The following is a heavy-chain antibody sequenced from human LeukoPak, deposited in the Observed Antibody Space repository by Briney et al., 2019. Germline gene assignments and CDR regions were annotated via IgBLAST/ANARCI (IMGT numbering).Heavy chain of an antibody. J-gene: IGHJ4*02. D-gene: IGHD2-15*01. CDR3: ASGGGIAATPDY. V-gene: IGHV3-21*01. CDR2: ISSSSSYI. CDR1: GFTFSSYS. Sequence: PGGSLRLSCAASGFTFSSYSMNWVRQAPGKGLEWVSSISSSSSYIYYADSVKGRFTISRDNAKNSLYLQMNSLRAEDTAVYYCASGGGIAATPDYWGQGTLVTASS.